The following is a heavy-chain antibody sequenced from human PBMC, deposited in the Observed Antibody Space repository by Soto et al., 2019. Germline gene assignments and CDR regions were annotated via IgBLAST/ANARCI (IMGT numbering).Heavy chain of an antibody. Sequence: HPGGSLRLSCAASGFTFSSYAMSWVRQAPGKGLEWVSAISGSGGSTYYADSVKGRFTISRDNSKNTLYLQMNSLRAEDTAVYYCAKTQLVHTLGTTNFHYRGQAPLVTVSS. V-gene: IGHV3-23*01. CDR3: AKTQLVHTLGTTNFHY. D-gene: IGHD6-6*01. CDR2: ISGSGGST. J-gene: IGHJ4*02. CDR1: GFTFSSYA.